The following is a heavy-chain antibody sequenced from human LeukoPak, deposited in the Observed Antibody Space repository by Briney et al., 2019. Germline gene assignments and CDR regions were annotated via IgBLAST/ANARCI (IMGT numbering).Heavy chain of an antibody. CDR3: ARGLLVGNTGYYFDY. V-gene: IGHV4-39*07. CDR1: GGSISSSSYY. J-gene: IGHJ4*02. D-gene: IGHD1-26*01. CDR2: IYYSGST. Sequence: PSETLSLTCTVSGGSISSSSYYWGWIRQPPGKGLEWIGTIYYSGSTYYNPSLKSRVTLSLDTSKRQFSLKLSSVTAADTAVYYCARGLLVGNTGYYFDYWGQGTLVTVSS.